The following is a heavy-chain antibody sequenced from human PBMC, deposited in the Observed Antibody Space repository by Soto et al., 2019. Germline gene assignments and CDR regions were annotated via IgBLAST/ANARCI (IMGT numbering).Heavy chain of an antibody. CDR1: GFTFSGYT. CDR2: IRSSSSDI. V-gene: IGHV3-21*01. CDR3: ARDNWFDS. Sequence: EVQLVESGGGLVKPGGSLRLSCAASGFTFSGYTMNWVRLAPGKGLEWVSSIRSSSSDIYYTDSVKGRFTISRDNDKNSLYLQMNSLRAEDTAVYYCARDNWFDSWGQGTLVTVSS. J-gene: IGHJ5*01.